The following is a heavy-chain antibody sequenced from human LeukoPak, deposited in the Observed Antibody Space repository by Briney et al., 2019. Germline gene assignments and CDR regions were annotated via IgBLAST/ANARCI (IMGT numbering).Heavy chain of an antibody. J-gene: IGHJ4*02. CDR2: IYYSGST. CDR1: GGSISSYY. V-gene: IGHV4-59*01. Sequence: SETLSLTSTVSGGSISSYYWSWIRQPPGKGLEWIGYIYYSGSTNYNPSLKSRVTISVDTSKNQFSLKLSSVTAADTAVYYCARSRAAREVDYWGQGTLVTVSS. D-gene: IGHD6-6*01. CDR3: ARSRAAREVDY.